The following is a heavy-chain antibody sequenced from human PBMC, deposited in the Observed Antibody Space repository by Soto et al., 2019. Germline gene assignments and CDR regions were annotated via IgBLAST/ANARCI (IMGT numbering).Heavy chain of an antibody. Sequence: QVQLQESGPGLVKPSQTLSLTCTVSGGSISSGGYYWSWIRQHPGKGLEWIGYIYYSGRTYYNPSLKSRVTISVDTSKNQFSLKLSSVTAADTAVYYCARGGYYYESSGYHRPLDYWGQGTLVTVSS. CDR2: IYYSGRT. J-gene: IGHJ4*02. CDR1: GGSISSGGYY. CDR3: ARGGYYYESSGYHRPLDY. V-gene: IGHV4-31*03. D-gene: IGHD3-22*01.